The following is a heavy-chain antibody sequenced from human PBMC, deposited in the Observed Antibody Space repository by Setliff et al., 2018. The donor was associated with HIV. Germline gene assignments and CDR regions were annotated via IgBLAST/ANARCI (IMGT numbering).Heavy chain of an antibody. CDR2: YYSGGSR. CDR3: ARVRLYNTALDS. J-gene: IGHJ1*01. Sequence: GGSLRLSCAVSGLSVTGNYMSWVRQAPGKGLEWVSVYYSGGSRYYADPVKGRFTLSRDTSKNTMYLQMNSLRHEDTAVYFCARVRLYNTALDSWGPGTLVTVSS. D-gene: IGHD1-20*01. V-gene: IGHV3-66*02. CDR1: GLSVTGNY.